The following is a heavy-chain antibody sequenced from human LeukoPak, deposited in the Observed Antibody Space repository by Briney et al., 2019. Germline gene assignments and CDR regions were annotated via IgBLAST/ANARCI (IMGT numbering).Heavy chain of an antibody. CDR3: VRDLILVWTPGDDFDF. Sequence: GGSLRLSCAASGFTLSAYWMHWVRQAPGRGLVWVSRIAPDGSRTDYADSVKGRFIISRDNTKNSLYLQMNSLRAEDTAVYYCVRDLILVWTPGDDFDFWGQGTLVTVSS. CDR1: GFTLSAYW. D-gene: IGHD3-16*01. CDR2: IAPDGSRT. J-gene: IGHJ4*02. V-gene: IGHV3-74*01.